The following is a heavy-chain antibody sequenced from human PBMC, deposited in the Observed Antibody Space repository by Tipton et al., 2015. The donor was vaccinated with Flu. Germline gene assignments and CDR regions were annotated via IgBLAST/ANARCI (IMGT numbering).Heavy chain of an antibody. J-gene: IGHJ4*02. CDR2: IFYSEST. CDR1: GGSISSSTHF. CDR3: ARHAGDSVRGLIDY. D-gene: IGHD3-10*02. V-gene: IGHV4-39*01. Sequence: TLSLTCTVSGGSISSSTHFWGWIRLPPGKGLEWIGSIFYSESTYYNPSLKSRVTISIDTSKSQFSLKLTSVTAADTAVYYCARHAGDSVRGLIDYWGQGTLVTVSS.